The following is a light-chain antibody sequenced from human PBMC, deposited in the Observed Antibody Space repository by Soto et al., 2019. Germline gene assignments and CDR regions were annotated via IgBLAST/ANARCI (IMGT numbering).Light chain of an antibody. Sequence: DIQMTQSPSTLSASVGDRVTVTCRASQSISTSSAWYQQKPGKAPKLLIYKASNLESGVPSRFSGSGSGTEFTLTISSLQPDDFATYYCQQYNTYSRTFGQGTTVEIK. CDR1: QSISTS. J-gene: IGKJ1*01. V-gene: IGKV1-5*03. CDR2: KAS. CDR3: QQYNTYSRT.